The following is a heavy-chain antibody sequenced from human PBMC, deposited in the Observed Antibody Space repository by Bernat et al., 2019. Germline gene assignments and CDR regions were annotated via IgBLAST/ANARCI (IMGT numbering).Heavy chain of an antibody. J-gene: IGHJ4*02. V-gene: IGHV3-21*01. CDR2: ISSSSYI. CDR1: GFTFSSYS. D-gene: IGHD2-15*01. CDR3: ARDHACSGGSCYSDYFDY. Sequence: EVQLVESGGGLVKPGGSLRLSCAASGFTFSSYSMNWVRQAPGKGLEWVSSISSSSYIYYADSVKGRFTISRDNAKNSLYLQMNSLRAEDTAVYYCARDHACSGGSCYSDYFDYWGQGTLVTVSS.